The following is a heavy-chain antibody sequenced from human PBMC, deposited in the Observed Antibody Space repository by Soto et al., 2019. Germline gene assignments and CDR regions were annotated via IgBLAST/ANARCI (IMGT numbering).Heavy chain of an antibody. V-gene: IGHV3-23*01. Sequence: GGSLRLSCAASGFTSSSYAMSWVRQAPGKGLEWVSAISGSGGSTYYADSVKGRFTISRDNSKNTLYLQMNSLRAEDTAVYYCAKDSSSWYPVTNVDYWGQGTLVTVSS. CDR1: GFTSSSYA. CDR2: ISGSGGST. J-gene: IGHJ4*02. CDR3: AKDSSSWYPVTNVDY. D-gene: IGHD6-13*01.